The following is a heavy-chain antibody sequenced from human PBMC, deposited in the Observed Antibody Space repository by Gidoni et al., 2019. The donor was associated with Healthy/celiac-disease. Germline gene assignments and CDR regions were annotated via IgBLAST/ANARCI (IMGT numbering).Heavy chain of an antibody. Sequence: EVQLLASGGGLVQPGGSLSLSCAAYGFTFSSAAMSWVRQAPGKGLEWFSAISGSGGSTYYADSVKGRFTISRDNSKNTLYLQMNSLRAEDTAVYYCAKYGYDSSGYPLFDYWGQGTLVTVSS. D-gene: IGHD3-22*01. CDR1: GFTFSSAA. CDR3: AKYGYDSSGYPLFDY. V-gene: IGHV3-23*01. CDR2: ISGSGGST. J-gene: IGHJ4*02.